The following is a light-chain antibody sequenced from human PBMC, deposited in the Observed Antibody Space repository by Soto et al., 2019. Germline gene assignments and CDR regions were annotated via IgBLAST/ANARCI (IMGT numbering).Light chain of an antibody. Sequence: QSVLTQPPSASGSPGQSVTISCTGTSSDVGGYNYISWYQHHPGKAPKLMIYEVSQRPSGVPDRFSGFKSGNTASLTVSGFQAEDEADYYCSSYTSSTTHVFGTGTKV. CDR3: SSYTSSTTHV. J-gene: IGLJ1*01. CDR1: SSDVGGYNY. V-gene: IGLV2-8*01. CDR2: EVS.